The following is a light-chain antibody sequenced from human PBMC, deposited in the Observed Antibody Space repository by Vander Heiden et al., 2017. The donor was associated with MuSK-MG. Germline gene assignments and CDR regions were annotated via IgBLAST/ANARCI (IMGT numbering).Light chain of an antibody. J-gene: IGLJ3*02. Sequence: HSALTQPASVSGSPGQSITISCTGTSSDIGGYKYVSWYQQQPGRAPKLMIYDVNVRPSGVSSRFSGSKSGNTASLTISGLQAEEEADYYCSSYASSSTLVVFGGGTKVTVL. CDR1: SSDIGGYKY. V-gene: IGLV2-14*03. CDR2: DVN. CDR3: SSYASSSTLVV.